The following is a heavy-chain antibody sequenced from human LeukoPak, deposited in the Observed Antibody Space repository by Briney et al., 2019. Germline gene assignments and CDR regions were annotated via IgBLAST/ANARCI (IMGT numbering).Heavy chain of an antibody. CDR3: ARQSKRWLQYRGLDY. V-gene: IGHV3-11*01. D-gene: IGHD5-24*01. CDR2: ISSSTTTI. Sequence: GGSLRLSCAASGFTFSDYYMIWIRQAPGKGLECVSYISSSTTTIYYADSVKGRFTISRDNAKNSVYLQMSSLRAEDTAVYYCARQSKRWLQYRGLDYWGQGTLVTVSS. CDR1: GFTFSDYY. J-gene: IGHJ4*02.